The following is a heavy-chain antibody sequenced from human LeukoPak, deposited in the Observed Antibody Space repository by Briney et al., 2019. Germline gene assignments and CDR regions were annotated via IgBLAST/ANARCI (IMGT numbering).Heavy chain of an antibody. CDR2: MNPNSGNT. V-gene: IGHV1-8*01. D-gene: IGHD3-22*01. CDR1: GYTFTSYD. Sequence: ASVKVSCKASGYTFTSYDINWVRQATGQGLEWMGWMNPNSGNTGYAQKFQGRVTMTRNTSISTAYMELSSLRSEDTAVYYRARFDAKYYYDSSGYDYWGQGTLVTVSS. CDR3: ARFDAKYYYDSSGYDY. J-gene: IGHJ4*02.